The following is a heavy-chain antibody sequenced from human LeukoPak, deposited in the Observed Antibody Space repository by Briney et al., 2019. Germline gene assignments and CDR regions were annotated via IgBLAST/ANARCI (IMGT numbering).Heavy chain of an antibody. CDR3: ARVGHGQTYYYDSSGYYY. CDR1: GYTFTSYG. J-gene: IGHJ4*02. Sequence: GASVKVSCKASGYTFTSYGISWVRQAPGQGLEWMGWISAYNGNTNYAQKLQGRVTMTTDTSTSTAYMELRSLRSDDTAVYYCARVGHGQTYYYDSSGYYYWGQGTLVTVSS. D-gene: IGHD3-22*01. V-gene: IGHV1-18*01. CDR2: ISAYNGNT.